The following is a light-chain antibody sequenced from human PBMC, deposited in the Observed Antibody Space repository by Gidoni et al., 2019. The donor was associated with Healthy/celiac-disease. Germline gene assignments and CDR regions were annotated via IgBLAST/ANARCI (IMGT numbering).Light chain of an antibody. Sequence: QSALTQPASVSGSPGQSITISCTGTSSDVGSYNLVSWYQQHPGKAPKLMIYDVSKRPSGGSNRFSGSKSGNTASLTISGLQAEDEADYYCCSYAGSSTLVFGGGTKLTVL. CDR2: DVS. CDR1: SSDVGSYNL. V-gene: IGLV2-23*02. J-gene: IGLJ3*02. CDR3: CSYAGSSTLV.